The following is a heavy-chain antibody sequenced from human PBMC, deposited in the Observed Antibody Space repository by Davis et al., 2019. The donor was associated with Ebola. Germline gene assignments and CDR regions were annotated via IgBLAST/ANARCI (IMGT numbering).Heavy chain of an antibody. J-gene: IGHJ6*03. V-gene: IGHV3-30-3*01. CDR3: ACPPWYYYYMDV. CDR1: GFTFSSYA. Sequence: GESLKISCAASGFTFSSYAMHWVRQAPGKGLEWVAVISYDGSNKYYADSVKGRFTISRDNSKNTLYLQMNSLRAEDTAVYYCACPPWYYYYMDVWGKGTTVTVSS. CDR2: ISYDGSNK.